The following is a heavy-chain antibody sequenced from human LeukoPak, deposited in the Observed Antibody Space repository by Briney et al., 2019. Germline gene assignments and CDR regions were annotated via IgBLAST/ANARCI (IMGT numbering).Heavy chain of an antibody. CDR1: GFTFSSYW. V-gene: IGHV3-74*01. CDR3: AKETASGVGYCSSTSCYEAPPCLDY. CDR2: INSDGSST. J-gene: IGHJ4*02. D-gene: IGHD2-2*01. Sequence: GGSLRLSCAASGFTFSSYWMHWVRQAPGKGLVWVSRINSDGSSTSYADSVKGRFTISRDNSKNTLYLQMNSLRAEDTAVYYCAKETASGVGYCSSTSCYEAPPCLDYWGQGTLVTVSS.